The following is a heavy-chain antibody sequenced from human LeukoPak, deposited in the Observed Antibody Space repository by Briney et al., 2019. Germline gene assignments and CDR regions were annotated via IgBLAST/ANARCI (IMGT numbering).Heavy chain of an antibody. CDR2: INQDGSEE. V-gene: IGHV3-7*01. Sequence: GGSLRLSCAASGFTFSNYWMTWVRQAPGKGLEWVAYINQDGSEEHYMDSAKARFTISRDNAKNSPSLQMNSLRAEDTAVYYCVRDGGVSGYDLLDYWGQGTLVTVSS. D-gene: IGHD5-12*01. CDR1: GFTFSNYW. CDR3: VRDGGVSGYDLLDY. J-gene: IGHJ4*02.